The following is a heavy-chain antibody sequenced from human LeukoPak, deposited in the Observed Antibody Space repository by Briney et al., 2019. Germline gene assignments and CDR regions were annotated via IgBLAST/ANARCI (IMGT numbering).Heavy chain of an antibody. D-gene: IGHD3-3*01. Sequence: SVKVFCKASGGTFSSYAISWVRQAPGQGLEWMGGIIPIFGTANYAQKFQGRVTITTDESTSTAYMELSSLRSEDTAVYYCARGRRFLEWPVGHEDAFDIWGQGTMVTVSS. CDR3: ARGRRFLEWPVGHEDAFDI. J-gene: IGHJ3*02. CDR2: IIPIFGTA. V-gene: IGHV1-69*05. CDR1: GGTFSSYA.